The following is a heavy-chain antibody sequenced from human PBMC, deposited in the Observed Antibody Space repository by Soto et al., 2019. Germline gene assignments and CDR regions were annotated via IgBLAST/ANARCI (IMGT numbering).Heavy chain of an antibody. CDR3: ARGGSMVVVAELDF. Sequence: QVQLVQSGAEVREPGASVKVSCKASGYSFTSYAISWVRQAPGQGLEWMGWISGYNGNTKYVEKVQGRVTMTTDTSTSTAYMELRSLRADETAVYYCARGGSMVVVAELDFWGQGTLVTVSS. D-gene: IGHD3-22*01. CDR2: ISGYNGNT. V-gene: IGHV1-18*01. CDR1: GYSFTSYA. J-gene: IGHJ4*02.